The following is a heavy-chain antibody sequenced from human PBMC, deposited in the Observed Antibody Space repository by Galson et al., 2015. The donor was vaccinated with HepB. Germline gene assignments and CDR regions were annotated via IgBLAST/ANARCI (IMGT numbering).Heavy chain of an antibody. D-gene: IGHD2-21*01. CDR2: IYWDDDK. J-gene: IGHJ4*02. Sequence: PALVKPTQTLTLTCTFSGFSLRATGMTVGWIRQPPGKALEWLALIYWDDDKHYNPSLKSRLTITKDTSKNQVVLTMTNMDPVDTATYYCAHTSSGDSYSKWGQGTLVTVSS. V-gene: IGHV2-5*08. CDR1: GFSLRATGMT. CDR3: AHTSSGDSYSK.